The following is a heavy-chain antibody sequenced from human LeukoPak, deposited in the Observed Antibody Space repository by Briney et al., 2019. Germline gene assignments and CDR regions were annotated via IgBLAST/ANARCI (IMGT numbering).Heavy chain of an antibody. D-gene: IGHD3-22*01. CDR1: GFTFSSYD. CDR3: ARAEYYYDSSGYYYPGFDY. V-gene: IGHV3-13*01. CDR2: IGTAGDT. Sequence: PGGSLRLSCAASGFTFSSYDMHWVRQATGKGLEWVSAIGTAGDTYYPGSVKGRFTISRENAKNSLYPQMNSLRAEDTAVYYCARAEYYYDSSGYYYPGFDYWGQGTLVTVSS. J-gene: IGHJ4*02.